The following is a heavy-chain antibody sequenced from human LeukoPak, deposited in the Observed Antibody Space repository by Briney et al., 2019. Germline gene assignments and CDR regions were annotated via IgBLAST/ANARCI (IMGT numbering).Heavy chain of an antibody. V-gene: IGHV1-3*01. CDR3: AREKPPFIVAAPIVPYSPYWFDP. J-gene: IGHJ5*02. CDR1: GYTFISYA. Sequence: GASVKVSCKASGYTFISYAMHWVGQARGQRVEWMGWINAGNGNTKYSQKFQGRVTITRAPSASTAYMALSSLRSEATAVYSCAREKPPFIVAAPIVPYSPYWFDPWGQGTLVTVSS. CDR2: INAGNGNT. D-gene: IGHD6-13*01.